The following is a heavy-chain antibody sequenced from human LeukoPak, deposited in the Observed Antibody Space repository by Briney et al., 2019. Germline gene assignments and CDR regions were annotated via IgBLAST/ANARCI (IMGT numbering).Heavy chain of an antibody. Sequence: PSETLSLTCTVSGGSISDYYWSWIRQPPGKGLEWIGWIFGSGSSNYNPSLKSRLTISIDTSKNQFSLKLSSVTAADTAVYYCGRDALVGYFSYYYMDVWGKGTTVTVSS. CDR3: GRDALVGYFSYYYMDV. CDR1: GGSISDYY. CDR2: IFGSGSS. J-gene: IGHJ6*03. V-gene: IGHV4-59*01. D-gene: IGHD2-15*01.